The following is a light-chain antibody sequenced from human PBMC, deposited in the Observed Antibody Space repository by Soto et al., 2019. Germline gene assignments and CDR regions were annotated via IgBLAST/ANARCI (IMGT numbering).Light chain of an antibody. CDR2: SNN. CDR1: SSKIGSNT. CDR3: AAWDDSLNGSVV. Sequence: QSVLTQPPSASGTPGQRVTISLSGSSSKIGSNTVNWYQQLPGTAPKLLIYSNNQRPSGVPDRFSGSKSGTSASLAISGLQSEDEADYYCAAWDDSLNGSVVFGGGTKLTVL. J-gene: IGLJ2*01. V-gene: IGLV1-44*01.